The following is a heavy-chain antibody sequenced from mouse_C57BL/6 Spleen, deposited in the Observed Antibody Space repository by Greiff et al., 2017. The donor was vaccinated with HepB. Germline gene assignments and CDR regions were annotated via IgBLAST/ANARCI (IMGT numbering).Heavy chain of an antibody. Sequence: QVQLQQPGAELVMPGASVKLSCKASGYTFTSYWMHWVKQRPGQGLEWIGEIDPSDSYTNYNQKFKGKSTLTVDKSSSTAYMQLSSLTSEDSAVYYCARGVNAGFPYWGQGTLVTVSA. CDR2: IDPSDSYT. CDR1: GYTFTSYW. D-gene: IGHD2-13*01. V-gene: IGHV1-69*01. CDR3: ARGVNAGFPY. J-gene: IGHJ3*01.